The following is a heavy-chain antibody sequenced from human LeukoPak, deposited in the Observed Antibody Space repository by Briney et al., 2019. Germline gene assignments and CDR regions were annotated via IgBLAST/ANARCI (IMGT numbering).Heavy chain of an antibody. J-gene: IGHJ4*02. Sequence: SETLSLTCTVSGGSISSYYWSWIRQPAGKGLEWIGRIYTSGSTNYNPSLKSRVTMSVDTSKNQFSLKLNSVTAADTAVYYCARDRGIMTTFGGVIAKGAHYWGQGTLVTVSS. D-gene: IGHD3-16*02. CDR3: ARDRGIMTTFGGVIAKGAHY. CDR1: GGSISSYY. V-gene: IGHV4-4*07. CDR2: IYTSGST.